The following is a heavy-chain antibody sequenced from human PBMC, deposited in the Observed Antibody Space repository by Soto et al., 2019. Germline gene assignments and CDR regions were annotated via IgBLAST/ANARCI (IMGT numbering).Heavy chain of an antibody. D-gene: IGHD6-19*01. CDR2: IVVASGYS. CDR1: GFTFGSSA. CDR3: AADVIGVAGDFDH. Sequence: LVQSGTDVKKPGTSVKVSCKTSGFTFGSSAVQWVRQVRGQRLAWIGWIVVASGYSNVAQKFQDRVSLTRDLSTNTAFMELSSLTSEYSAMYYCAADVIGVAGDFDHWGQGTLVSVSS. J-gene: IGHJ4*02. V-gene: IGHV1-58*01.